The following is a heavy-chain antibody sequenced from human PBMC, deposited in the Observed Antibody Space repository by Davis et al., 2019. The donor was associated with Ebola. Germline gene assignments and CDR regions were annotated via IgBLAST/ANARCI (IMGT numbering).Heavy chain of an antibody. CDR3: ARQWRVSSTYNWFDR. Sequence: PSETLSLTCTVSGGSISSSTYHWVWVRQPPGKGLEWIGSIFHTGATYYNSPFKSRVTISVDTSKDQFSLTLTSVTAADTAVYYCARQWRVSSTYNWFDRWGHGTLVTVSS. CDR2: IFHTGAT. J-gene: IGHJ5*02. D-gene: IGHD2-2*01. V-gene: IGHV4-39*01. CDR1: GGSISSSTYH.